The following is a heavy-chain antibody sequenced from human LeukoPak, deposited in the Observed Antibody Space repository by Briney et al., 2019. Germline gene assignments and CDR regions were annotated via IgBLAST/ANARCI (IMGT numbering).Heavy chain of an antibody. CDR1: GGSISSYY. D-gene: IGHD5-12*01. CDR2: IYYSGST. V-gene: IGHV4-59*01. CDR3: ARDEYSHANYYGMDV. J-gene: IGHJ6*02. Sequence: ETLSLTCTVSGGSISSYYWSWIRQPPGKGLEWIGYIYYSGSTNYNPSLKSRVTISVDTSKNQFSLKLSSVTAADTAVYYCARDEYSHANYYGMDVWGQGTTVIVSS.